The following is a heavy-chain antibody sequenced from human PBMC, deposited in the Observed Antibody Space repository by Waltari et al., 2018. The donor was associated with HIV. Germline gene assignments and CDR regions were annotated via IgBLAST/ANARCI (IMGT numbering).Heavy chain of an antibody. J-gene: IGHJ4*02. D-gene: IGHD1-26*01. Sequence: EVQLVESGGGLVKPGGSLRLSCATSGFTLSTYTMYWVRQAPGKGLEWVSSISSTSTYIYYTDSVKGRVTSSRDNAQNSLSLQMNSLSAEDTAVYYCVADLGGSHDSWGQGSQVTVSS. CDR2: ISSTSTYI. CDR1: GFTLSTYT. CDR3: VADLGGSHDS. V-gene: IGHV3-21*02.